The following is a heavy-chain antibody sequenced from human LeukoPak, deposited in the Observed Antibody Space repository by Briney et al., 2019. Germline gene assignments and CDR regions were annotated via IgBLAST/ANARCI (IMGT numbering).Heavy chain of an antibody. V-gene: IGHV1-69*04. CDR2: IIPILGIA. CDR3: ARRAAAEDY. D-gene: IGHD6-13*01. CDR1: GYTFTSYG. J-gene: IGHJ4*02. Sequence: ASVKVSCKASGYTFTSYGISWVRQAPGQGLEWMGRIIPILGIANYAQKFQGRVTITADKSTSTAYMELSSLRSEDTAVYYCARRAAAEDYWGQGTLVTVSS.